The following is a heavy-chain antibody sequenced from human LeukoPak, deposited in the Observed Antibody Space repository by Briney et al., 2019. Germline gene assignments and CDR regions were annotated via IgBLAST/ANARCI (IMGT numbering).Heavy chain of an antibody. D-gene: IGHD3-22*01. Sequence: PGESLKISCKGSGYSFTSYWIGWVRQMPGKGLEWMGIIYPGDSDTRYSPSFQGQVTISADKSISTAYLQWSSLKASETAMYYCARIPVPYDNSGYYYEAGYYYYGMDVSGQGTTVTVSS. CDR1: GYSFTSYW. V-gene: IGHV5-51*01. CDR2: IYPGDSDT. CDR3: ARIPVPYDNSGYYYEAGYYYYGMDV. J-gene: IGHJ6*02.